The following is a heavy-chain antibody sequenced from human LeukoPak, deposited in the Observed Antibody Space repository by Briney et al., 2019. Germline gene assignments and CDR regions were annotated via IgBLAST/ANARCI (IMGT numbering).Heavy chain of an antibody. CDR3: AKDMYGSGSLISYYGMDV. CDR1: GFTFDDYA. Sequence: GGSLRLSCAASGFTFDDYAMHWVRQAPGKGLEGVSLISGDGGSTYYADSVKGRFTISRNNSKNSLYLQMNSLRTEDTALYYCAKDMYGSGSLISYYGMDVWGQGTTVTVSS. V-gene: IGHV3-43*02. D-gene: IGHD3-10*01. CDR2: ISGDGGST. J-gene: IGHJ6*02.